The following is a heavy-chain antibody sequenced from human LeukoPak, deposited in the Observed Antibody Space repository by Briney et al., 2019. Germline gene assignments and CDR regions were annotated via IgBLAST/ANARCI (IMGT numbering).Heavy chain of an antibody. V-gene: IGHV3-33*01. CDR2: IWYDGSNK. CDR1: GFTFSSYG. Sequence: GGSLRLSCAASGFTFSSYGMQSVRQAPGKGLEWVAVIWYDGSNKYYADSVKGRFTISRDNSKNTLYLQMNSLRAEDTAVYYCASGGDTALGWGYFQHWGQGTLVTVSS. CDR3: ASGGDTALGWGYFQH. D-gene: IGHD5-18*01. J-gene: IGHJ1*01.